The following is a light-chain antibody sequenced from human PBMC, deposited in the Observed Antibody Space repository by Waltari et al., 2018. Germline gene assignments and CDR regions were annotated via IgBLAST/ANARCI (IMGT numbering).Light chain of an antibody. CDR1: QSVLYSSNNKKY. V-gene: IGKV4-1*01. Sequence: DIVMTQSPDSLAVSLGERATINCTSSQSVLYSSNNKKYLAWYQQKPGQPPKLLIYWASTRESGVPDRFSGSGSGTDFTLTIISLQAEDVAVYYCQQYYSTPRLTFGGGTKVEIK. CDR3: QQYYSTPRLT. CDR2: WAS. J-gene: IGKJ4*01.